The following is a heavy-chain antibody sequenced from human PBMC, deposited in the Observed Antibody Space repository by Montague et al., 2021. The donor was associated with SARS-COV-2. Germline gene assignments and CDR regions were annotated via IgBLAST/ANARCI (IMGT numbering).Heavy chain of an antibody. D-gene: IGHD3-16*02. Sequence: PALVKPTQTLTVTYTFSGFSLNTSGMCVSWIRQPPGKALEWLARIDWDDEKYYSTSLKTRLTISKDTYKNQVVLRMINMDPVDTATFYCARTRYYGYDWGNYHGVDYWGQGTLVTVSS. CDR1: GFSLNTSGMC. CDR3: ARTRYYGYDWGNYHGVDY. V-gene: IGHV2-70*11. CDR2: IDWDDEK. J-gene: IGHJ4*02.